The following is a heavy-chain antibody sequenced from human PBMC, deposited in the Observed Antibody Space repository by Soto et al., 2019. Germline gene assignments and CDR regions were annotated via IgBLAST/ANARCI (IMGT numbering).Heavy chain of an antibody. J-gene: IGHJ5*02. D-gene: IGHD3-22*01. CDR2: IYHSGST. V-gene: IGHV4-30-2*01. Sequence: SETLSLTCAVSGGSISSGAYSWSWIRQPPGKGLEWVGYIYHSGSTYYTPSLKSRVTISVDRSKNRFSLNLNSVTAADTAVYYCARANRPITMTYLNWFDPRGQRTSVTVSS. CDR3: ARANRPITMTYLNWFDP. CDR1: GGSISSGAYS.